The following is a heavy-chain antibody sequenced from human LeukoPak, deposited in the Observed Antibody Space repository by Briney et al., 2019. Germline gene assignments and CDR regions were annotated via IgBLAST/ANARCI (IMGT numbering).Heavy chain of an antibody. CDR1: GYTFTSYY. D-gene: IGHD2-21*01. CDR2: INPSGGST. V-gene: IGHV1-46*04. Sequence: GASVKVSCKASGYTFTSYYMHWVRQAPGQGLEWMGIINPSGGSTSYAQKLQGRGTMTRDMSTSTVYMELSSLRSEDTAVYYSARRSGGRNYSYFDYWGQGTLVTVSS. CDR3: ARRSGGRNYSYFDY. J-gene: IGHJ4*02.